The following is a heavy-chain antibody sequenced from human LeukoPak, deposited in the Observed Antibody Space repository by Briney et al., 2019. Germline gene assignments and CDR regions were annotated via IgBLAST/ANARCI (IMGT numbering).Heavy chain of an antibody. J-gene: IGHJ4*02. Sequence: GASVKVSCKTSGYTFTSHGISWVRQAPGQGLEWMGWISGYNGNTDYAQKFQGRVTMTTDTSTSTAYMELRSLRSDDTAVYYCARDYGVTTLWFYFDYWGQGTLVTVSS. D-gene: IGHD4-17*01. CDR2: ISGYNGNT. CDR3: ARDYGVTTLWFYFDY. V-gene: IGHV1-18*01. CDR1: GYTFTSHG.